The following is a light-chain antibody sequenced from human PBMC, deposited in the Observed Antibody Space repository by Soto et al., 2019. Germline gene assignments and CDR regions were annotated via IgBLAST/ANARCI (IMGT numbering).Light chain of an antibody. V-gene: IGKV3-15*01. J-gene: IGKJ5*01. CDR3: QQYDHSPIT. CDR2: GAS. Sequence: ETLMTQSPATLSLSPGERVTLSCRANLGFPSNLAWYQQRPGQAPRLLIYGASTRAAGVPARFSGSGSGTEFTITIRSLQSEAASVYYCQQYDHSPITLGQGTRLEIK. CDR1: LGFPSN.